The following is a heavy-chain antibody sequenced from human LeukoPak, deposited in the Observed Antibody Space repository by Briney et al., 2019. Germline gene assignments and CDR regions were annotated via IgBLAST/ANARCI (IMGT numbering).Heavy chain of an antibody. J-gene: IGHJ4*02. CDR2: ISDSGGYT. CDR1: GFTFGNYA. CDR3: AKGLFPATVLVALVY. Sequence: PGGSLRLSCAASGFTFGNYAMSWVRQAPGKGLEWVSLISDSGGYTNYADSVKGRFTISRDNSKNTLFLQMNSLRAEDTAVYYCAKGLFPATVLVALVYWGQGTLVTVSS. V-gene: IGHV3-23*01. D-gene: IGHD3-9*01.